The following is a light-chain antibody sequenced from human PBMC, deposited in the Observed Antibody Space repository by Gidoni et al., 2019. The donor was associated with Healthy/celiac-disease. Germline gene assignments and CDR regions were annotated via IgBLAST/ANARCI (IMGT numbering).Light chain of an antibody. V-gene: IGLV2-14*01. CDR1: SIDGGGYNY. Sequence: QSALTQPASVSGSPGQSITISCTGTSIDGGGYNYVSWYQQHPGKAPKLMLYAVSNRPSWVSNRFSGSKSVNTASLTISGLQAEDVADYYCSSYTSSSTLEVFGTGTKVTVL. CDR2: AVS. CDR3: SSYTSSSTLEV. J-gene: IGLJ1*01.